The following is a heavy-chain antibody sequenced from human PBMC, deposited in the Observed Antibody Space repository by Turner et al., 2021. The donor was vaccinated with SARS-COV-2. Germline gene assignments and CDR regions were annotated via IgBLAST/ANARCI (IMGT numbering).Heavy chain of an antibody. CDR3: ARQRLVVVPAAIINGMDV. CDR2: ISYSGST. Sequence: QLQLQESGPGLVKPSETLSLTCTVSGCSIRSSSYYWGWIRQPPGKGLEWIGSISYSGSTYYNPSLKSRVTISVDTSKNQFSLKLSSVTAADTAVYYCARQRLVVVPAAIINGMDVWGQGTTVTVSS. D-gene: IGHD2-2*01. V-gene: IGHV4-39*01. CDR1: GCSIRSSSYY. J-gene: IGHJ6*02.